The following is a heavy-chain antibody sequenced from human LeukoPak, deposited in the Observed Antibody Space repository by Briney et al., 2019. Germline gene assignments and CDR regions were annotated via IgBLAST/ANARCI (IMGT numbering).Heavy chain of an antibody. D-gene: IGHD2-15*01. J-gene: IGHJ6*03. CDR3: ARVGGGYYYMDV. CDR2: IYTSGST. V-gene: IGHV4-61*02. CDR1: GGSISSGSYY. Sequence: SETLSLTCTVSGGSISSGSYYWSWIRQPAGKGLEWIGRIYTSGSTNYNPSLKSRVTISVDTSKNQFSLKLSSVTAADTAVYYCARVGGGYYYMDVWGKGTTVTVSS.